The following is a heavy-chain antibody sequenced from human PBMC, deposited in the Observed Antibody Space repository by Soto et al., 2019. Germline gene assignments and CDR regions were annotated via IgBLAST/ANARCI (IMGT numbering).Heavy chain of an antibody. J-gene: IGHJ4*02. Sequence: EVQLVESGGGLVKPGGSLRLSCAASRFTFSNAWMNWVRQAPGKGLEWVGRIKSKTDGGTTDYAAPVKGRFTISRDDSKNTLYLQMNSLKTEDTAVYYCTTGPPNCSGGSCYSYWGQGTLVTVSS. CDR3: TTGPPNCSGGSCYSY. V-gene: IGHV3-15*07. D-gene: IGHD2-15*01. CDR2: IKSKTDGGTT. CDR1: RFTFSNAW.